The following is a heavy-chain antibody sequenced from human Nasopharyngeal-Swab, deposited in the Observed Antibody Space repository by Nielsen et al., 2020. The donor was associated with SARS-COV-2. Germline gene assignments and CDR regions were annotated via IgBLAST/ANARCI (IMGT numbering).Heavy chain of an antibody. Sequence: GESLKISCAASGIFVSGNCMNWVRQAPGMVLDWVSVVYSGDSTYYADSVKGRFTISRDNSKNTLYLQMNSLRAEDTAVYYCARGGVNNWFDPWGQGTLVTVSS. J-gene: IGHJ5*02. CDR3: ARGGVNNWFDP. CDR1: GIFVSGNC. CDR2: VYSGDST. V-gene: IGHV3-53*05. D-gene: IGHD2-8*01.